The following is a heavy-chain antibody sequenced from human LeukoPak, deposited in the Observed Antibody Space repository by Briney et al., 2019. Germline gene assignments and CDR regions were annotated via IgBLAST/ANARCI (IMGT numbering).Heavy chain of an antibody. D-gene: IGHD3-22*01. J-gene: IGHJ4*02. Sequence: GGSLRLSRAASGFTFSSYGMHWVRQAPGKGLEWVAVIWYDGSNKYYADSVKGRFTISRDNSKNTLYLQMNSLRAEDTAVYYCAKAPYYYDSSGYQDYWGQGTLVTVSS. CDR3: AKAPYYYDSSGYQDY. CDR1: GFTFSSYG. V-gene: IGHV3-33*06. CDR2: IWYDGSNK.